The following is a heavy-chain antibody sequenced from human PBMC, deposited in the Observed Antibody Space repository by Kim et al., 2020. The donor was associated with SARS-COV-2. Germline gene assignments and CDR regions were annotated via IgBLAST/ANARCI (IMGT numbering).Heavy chain of an antibody. CDR1: GFTVSSNY. Sequence: GGSLRLSCAASGFTVSSNYMSWVRQAPGKGLEWVSVFYGGDTTSYADYGRGRCTMSKDNSTNTLYLQMNSLRTADTAIYYCARDPGGWAYYGMDVWGQGGTFTVSS. CDR2: FYGGDTT. V-gene: IGHV3-53*01. J-gene: IGHJ6*02. D-gene: IGHD6-19*01. CDR3: ARDPGGWAYYGMDV.